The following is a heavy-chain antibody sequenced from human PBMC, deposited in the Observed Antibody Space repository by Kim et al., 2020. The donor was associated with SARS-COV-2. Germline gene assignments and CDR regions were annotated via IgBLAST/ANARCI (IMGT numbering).Heavy chain of an antibody. J-gene: IGHJ4*02. CDR3: VRGGYSTFDY. Sequence: KHYDDPVNGRCTISRDNAKNSLYLQMNSLRAEDTAVYYCVRGGYSTFDYWGQGTLVTVSS. V-gene: IGHV3-7*03. D-gene: IGHD4-4*01. CDR2: K.